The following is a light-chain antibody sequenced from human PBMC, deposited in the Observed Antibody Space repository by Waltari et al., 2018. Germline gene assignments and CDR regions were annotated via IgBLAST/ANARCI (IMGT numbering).Light chain of an antibody. Sequence: AIRVTQSPSSLSASTGASVTITCRARQGISSYLAWYQQQPGKAPKLLIYAASTLQSGVPSRVSGSGSGTDFTLTISCLQSDDFATYYCQQYYSYPRTFGQGTKVEIK. J-gene: IGKJ1*01. V-gene: IGKV1-8*01. CDR3: QQYYSYPRT. CDR2: AAS. CDR1: QGISSY.